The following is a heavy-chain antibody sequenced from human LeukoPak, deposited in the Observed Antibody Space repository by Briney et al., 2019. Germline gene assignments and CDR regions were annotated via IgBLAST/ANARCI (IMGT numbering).Heavy chain of an antibody. CDR2: INHSGST. V-gene: IGHV4-34*01. CDR1: GGSFSGYY. D-gene: IGHD3-3*01. J-gene: IGHJ3*02. CDR3: ARRSWYYDFWSGYYSDDAFDI. Sequence: PSETLSLTCAVYGGSFSGYYWSWIRQPPGKGLEWIGEINHSGSTNYNPSRKSRVTISVDTSKNQFSLKLSSVTAADTAVYYCARRSWYYDFWSGYYSDDAFDIWGQGTMVTVSS.